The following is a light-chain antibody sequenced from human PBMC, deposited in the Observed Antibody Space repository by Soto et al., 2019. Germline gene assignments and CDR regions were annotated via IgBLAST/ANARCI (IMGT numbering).Light chain of an antibody. Sequence: VMTPSPATLSVSPVERATLSCTASQSINSNLAWYQQRPGQAPRLPIYGASTRATGIPARFSGSGSGTEFTLTISSLQSEDFAVYYCQQYNNWWTFGQGTKVDIK. CDR2: GAS. CDR3: QQYNNWWT. J-gene: IGKJ1*01. CDR1: QSINSN. V-gene: IGKV3-15*01.